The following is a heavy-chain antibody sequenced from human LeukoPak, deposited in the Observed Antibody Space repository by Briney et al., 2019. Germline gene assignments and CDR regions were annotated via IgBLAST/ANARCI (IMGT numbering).Heavy chain of an antibody. J-gene: IGHJ4*02. CDR1: GGSFSGYY. V-gene: IGHV4-34*01. CDR3: ARGYIAAGWSDY. Sequence: SETLSLTCAVYGGSFSGYYWSWIRQPPGKGLEWIGEISHSGSTNYNPSLKSRVTISVDTSKNQFSLKLSSVTAEDTAVYYCARGYIAAGWSDYWGQGTLVTVSS. CDR2: ISHSGST. D-gene: IGHD6-13*01.